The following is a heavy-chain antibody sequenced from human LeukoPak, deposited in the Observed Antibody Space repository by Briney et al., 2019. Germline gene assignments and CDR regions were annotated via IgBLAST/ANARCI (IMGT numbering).Heavy chain of an antibody. D-gene: IGHD1-26*01. V-gene: IGHV1-69*01. CDR1: GGTFGSYA. CDR3: ARRWELLGNWFDP. CDR2: IIPIFGTA. Sequence: SVKVSCKASGGTFGSYAISWVRQAPGQGLEWMGGIIPIFGTANYAQKFQGRVTITADESTSTAYMELSSLRSEDTAVYYCARRWELLGNWFDPWGQGTLVTVSS. J-gene: IGHJ5*02.